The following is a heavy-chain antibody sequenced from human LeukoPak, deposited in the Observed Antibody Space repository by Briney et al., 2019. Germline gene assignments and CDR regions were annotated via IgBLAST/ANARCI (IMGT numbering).Heavy chain of an antibody. CDR1: GSTISSYD. CDR3: AKEASGSEFDY. CDR2: VTSEGST. J-gene: IGHJ4*02. V-gene: IGHV3-23*01. Sequence: PGGSLRLSCAASGSTISSYDMSWVRQAPGKGLEWVSAVTSEGSTYYADSVKGRFTISRDNSKNTLYLQMNSLRAEDTALYYCAKEASGSEFDYWGQGTLVTVSS. D-gene: IGHD3-10*01.